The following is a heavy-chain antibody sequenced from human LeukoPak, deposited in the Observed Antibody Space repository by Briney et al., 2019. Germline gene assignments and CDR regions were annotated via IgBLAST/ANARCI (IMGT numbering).Heavy chain of an antibody. V-gene: IGHV3-20*04. CDR3: ARDEYSSSSRVTLVDY. Sequence: PGGSLRLSCAASGFTFDDYGMSWVRHAPGKGLEWVSGINWNGGSTVYADSVKGRFTISRDNAKNSLYLQMNSLRAEDTALYYCARDEYSSSSRVTLVDYWGQGTLVTVSS. D-gene: IGHD6-6*01. CDR2: INWNGGST. J-gene: IGHJ4*02. CDR1: GFTFDDYG.